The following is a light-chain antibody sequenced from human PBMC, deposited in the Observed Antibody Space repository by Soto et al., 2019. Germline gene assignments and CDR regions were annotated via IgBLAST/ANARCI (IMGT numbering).Light chain of an antibody. CDR1: SDSVSTSYY. CDR3: VLYMGSGIWV. V-gene: IGLV8-61*01. J-gene: IGLJ3*02. Sequence: QAVVTQEPSFSVSPGGTVTLTCGLSSDSVSTSYYPSWYQQTPGQAPRTLIYNTNTRSSGVPDRFSGSILGNKAALPITGAQADDESDYYCVLYMGSGIWVFGGGTQLTVL. CDR2: NTN.